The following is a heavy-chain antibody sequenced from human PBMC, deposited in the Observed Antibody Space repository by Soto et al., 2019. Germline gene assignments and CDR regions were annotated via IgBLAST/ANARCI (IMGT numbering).Heavy chain of an antibody. CDR2: IVVGSGNT. Sequence: SVKVSCKASGFTFTNSAVQWVRQARGQRLEWIGWIVVGSGNTNYAQKFQERVTITRDMSTSTAYMELSSLRSEDTAVYYCADAAGNDYWGQGTLVTVSS. J-gene: IGHJ4*02. D-gene: IGHD6-13*01. CDR1: GFTFTNSA. CDR3: ADAAGNDY. V-gene: IGHV1-58*01.